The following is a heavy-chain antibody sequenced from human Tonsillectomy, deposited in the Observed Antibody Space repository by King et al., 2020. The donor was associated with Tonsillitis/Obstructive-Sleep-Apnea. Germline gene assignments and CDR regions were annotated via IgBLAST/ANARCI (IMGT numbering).Heavy chain of an antibody. CDR3: ARGGNLDFWGGLGVDY. Sequence: VQLVESGGGVVQPGRSLRLSCAASGFTFSSYAMHWVRQAPGKGLEWVAVISYDGSNKYYADSVKGRFTISRDNSKNTLYLQMNSLRAEDTAVYYCARGGNLDFWGGLGVDYWGQGTLVTVSS. D-gene: IGHD3-3*01. CDR1: GFTFSSYA. J-gene: IGHJ4*02. V-gene: IGHV3-30*04. CDR2: ISYDGSNK.